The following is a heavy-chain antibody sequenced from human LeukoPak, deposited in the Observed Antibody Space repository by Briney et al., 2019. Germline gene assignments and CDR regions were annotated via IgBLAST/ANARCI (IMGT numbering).Heavy chain of an antibody. CDR2: MYNSGST. J-gene: IGHJ4*02. Sequence: SETLSLTCTVSGGSISSYYWGWIRQPPGKGLEWIGYMYNSGSTNYNPSLKSRVTISLDTSKNQFSLKLSSVTAADTAVFYCARGRAVTGIFDYWGQGTLVTVSS. CDR1: GGSISSYY. V-gene: IGHV4-59*01. CDR3: ARGRAVTGIFDY. D-gene: IGHD6-19*01.